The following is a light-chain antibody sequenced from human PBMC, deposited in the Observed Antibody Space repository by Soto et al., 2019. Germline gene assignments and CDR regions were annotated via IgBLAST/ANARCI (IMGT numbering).Light chain of an antibody. CDR3: QQFGSSSWT. V-gene: IGKV3-20*01. Sequence: ESVLTQSPGTLSLSPGEKATLSCRASQSVSSSYLAWYQQKPGQAPRLLIYGASSRATGIPDRFSGSGSGRDFTLIVSRLEPEDLAVYYCQQFGSSSWTFGQGTKVDIK. CDR2: GAS. CDR1: QSVSSSY. J-gene: IGKJ1*01.